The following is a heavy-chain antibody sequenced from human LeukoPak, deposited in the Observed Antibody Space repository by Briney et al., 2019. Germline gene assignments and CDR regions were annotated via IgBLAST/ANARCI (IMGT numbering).Heavy chain of an antibody. J-gene: IGHJ6*02. CDR3: ARYQWEYCSSTSCHTIYYGMDV. CDR2: IYYSGST. CDR1: GGSISSGGYY. V-gene: IGHV4-31*03. Sequence: SQTLSLTCTVSGGSISSGGYYWSWIRQHPEKGLEWIGYIYYSGSTYYNPSLKSRVTISVDTSKNQFSLKLSSVTAADTAVYYCARYQWEYCSSTSCHTIYYGMDVWGQGTTVTVSS. D-gene: IGHD2-2*01.